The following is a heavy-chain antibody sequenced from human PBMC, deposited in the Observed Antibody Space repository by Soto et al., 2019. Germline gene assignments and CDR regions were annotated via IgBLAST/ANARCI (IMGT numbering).Heavy chain of an antibody. Sequence: GGSLRLSCAASGFTLSSYEMNWVRQAPGKGLEWVSYISSSGSTIYYADSVKGRFTISRDNAKNSLYLQMNSLRAEDTAVYYCARLGYYYYYGMGVWGQGTTVTVSS. CDR1: GFTLSSYE. D-gene: IGHD2-2*01. CDR2: ISSSGSTI. J-gene: IGHJ6*02. CDR3: ARLGYYYYYGMGV. V-gene: IGHV3-48*03.